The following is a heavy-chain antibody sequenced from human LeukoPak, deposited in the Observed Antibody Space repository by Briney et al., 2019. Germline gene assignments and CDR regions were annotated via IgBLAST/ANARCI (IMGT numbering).Heavy chain of an antibody. CDR3: ARRLLGYCSGGSCYSGYFQH. D-gene: IGHD2-15*01. V-gene: IGHV4-34*01. CDR2: INHSGST. Sequence: SETLSLTCAVYGGSFSGYFWSWIRQPPGKGLEWIGEINHSGSTNYNPSLKTRVTISVDTSKNQFSLKLSSVTAADTAVYYCARRLLGYCSGGSCYSGYFQHWGQGTLVTVSS. J-gene: IGHJ1*01. CDR1: GGSFSGYF.